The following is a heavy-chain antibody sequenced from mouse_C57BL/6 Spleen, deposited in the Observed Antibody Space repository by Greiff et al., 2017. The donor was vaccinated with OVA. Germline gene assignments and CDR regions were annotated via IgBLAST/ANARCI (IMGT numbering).Heavy chain of an antibody. Sequence: QVQLQQSGPELVKPGASVKISCKASGYAFSSSWMNWVKQRPGTGLEWIGRIYPGDGDTNYNGKFKGKATLTADKSSSTAYMQLSSLTSEDSAVYFCARRGYGSSYFDYWGQGTTLTVSS. V-gene: IGHV1-82*01. CDR1: GYAFSSSW. CDR2: IYPGDGDT. CDR3: ARRGYGSSYFDY. J-gene: IGHJ2*01. D-gene: IGHD1-1*01.